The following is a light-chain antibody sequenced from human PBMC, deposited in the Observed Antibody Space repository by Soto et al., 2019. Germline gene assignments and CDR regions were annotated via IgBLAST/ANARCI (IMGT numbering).Light chain of an antibody. V-gene: IGKV3-15*01. J-gene: IGKJ4*01. Sequence: ESVMTQCPATRSGSPGEGATRSGRASQGIGDTLAWYQQKPGQTPRLLIYDTSIRATGVPARFSGSRSGAEFTLTISSLQSEDFAVYYCQHYVTWPLTFGGGTKVDIK. CDR1: QGIGDT. CDR3: QHYVTWPLT. CDR2: DTS.